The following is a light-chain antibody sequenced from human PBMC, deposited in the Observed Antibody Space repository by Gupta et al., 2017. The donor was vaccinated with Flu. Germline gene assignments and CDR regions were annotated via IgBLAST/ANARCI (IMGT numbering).Light chain of an antibody. CDR1: RDVGAYNF. V-gene: IGLV2-14*01. J-gene: IGLJ1*01. CDR3: SSYTTSSTLYV. Sequence: RDVGAYNFVAWYRQVPGEAPKVVIYEVSNRPSGVSTRFSGSKSGNTTSLTISGLQAEDEGDYFCSSYTTSSTLYVFGTGTKVTVL. CDR2: EVS.